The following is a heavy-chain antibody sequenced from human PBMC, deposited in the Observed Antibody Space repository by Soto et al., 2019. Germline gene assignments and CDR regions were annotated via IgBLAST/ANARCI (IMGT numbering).Heavy chain of an antibody. CDR2: ISGSGADT. Sequence: GGSMRLSCAASGFTFSNYGMSWVRQAPGKGLEWVSAISGSGADTNYADSVKGRFTISRDNSKITLFLQMNSLRAEDTAVYYCAKDLPRWAFDIWGQGTMVTVSS. V-gene: IGHV3-23*01. D-gene: IGHD2-15*01. CDR1: GFTFSNYG. CDR3: AKDLPRWAFDI. J-gene: IGHJ3*02.